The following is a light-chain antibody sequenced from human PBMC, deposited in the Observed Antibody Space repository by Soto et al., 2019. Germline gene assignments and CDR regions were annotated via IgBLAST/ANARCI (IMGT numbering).Light chain of an antibody. Sequence: DIELTQSPSFLSASLGDRVTITCRASQGISSNLDWYQQNPGKAPKLLIYAASTLQSGVPSRFRGSGSGTEFTLTISSLQPDDFETYYCQQYNSYSWTFGQGTKVDIK. V-gene: IGKV1-9*01. J-gene: IGKJ1*01. CDR1: QGISSN. CDR2: AAS. CDR3: QQYNSYSWT.